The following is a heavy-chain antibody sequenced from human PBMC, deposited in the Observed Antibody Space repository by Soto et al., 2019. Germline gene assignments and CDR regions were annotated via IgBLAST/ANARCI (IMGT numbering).Heavy chain of an antibody. Sequence: GGSLRLSCAGSGITFSNYAMSWVRQAPGKGLEWVSAVSDSGGNTYYADSVKGRFTMSRDNSKNTPFLQMNSLRVEDTAVYYCAKLVTTVDSYWGQGTLVTVSS. CDR1: GITFSNYA. V-gene: IGHV3-23*01. CDR3: AKLVTTVDSY. D-gene: IGHD1-1*01. CDR2: VSDSGGNT. J-gene: IGHJ4*02.